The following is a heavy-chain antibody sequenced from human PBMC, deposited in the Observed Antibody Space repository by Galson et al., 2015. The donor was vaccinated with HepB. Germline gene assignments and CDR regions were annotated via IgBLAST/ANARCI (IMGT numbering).Heavy chain of an antibody. D-gene: IGHD4-17*01. CDR1: GFTFSYYT. Sequence: SLRLSCAASGFTFSYYTINWVRQAPGKGLEWVSSISGSSTYIYYTDSVWGRFTVARDNSNDSLYLQMNSLRVEDTAVYYCATDRGRPDYGDYYGMGVWGQGTTVTVSS. J-gene: IGHJ6*02. V-gene: IGHV3-21*01. CDR3: ATDRGRPDYGDYYGMGV. CDR2: ISGSSTYI.